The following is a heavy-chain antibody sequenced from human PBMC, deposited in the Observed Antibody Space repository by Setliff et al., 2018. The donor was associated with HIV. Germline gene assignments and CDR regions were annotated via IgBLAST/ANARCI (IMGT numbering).Heavy chain of an antibody. D-gene: IGHD2-21*01. Sequence: SETLSLTCTVSAGSIRSSTYYWAWIRQPPGKGLEWIGNIYYRGSTNYNPSLKSRVTISIDTSKNQFSLMLSSVTAADTAVYYCATSSPDSSAYSGWFDPWGQGTLVTVSS. CDR3: ATSSPDSSAYSGWFDP. CDR1: AGSIRSSTYY. CDR2: IYYRGST. V-gene: IGHV4-39*07. J-gene: IGHJ5*02.